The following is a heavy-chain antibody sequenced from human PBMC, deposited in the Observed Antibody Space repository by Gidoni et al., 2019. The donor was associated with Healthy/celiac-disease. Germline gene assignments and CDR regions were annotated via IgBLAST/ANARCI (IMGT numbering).Heavy chain of an antibody. CDR2: IYYSGST. V-gene: IGHV4-31*03. Sequence: QVQLHESGPGLVKPSQTLSLTCTVSVCSISSGGYYWRWIRQHPGKGLEWIGYIYYSGSTYYNPSLKSRVTISVDTSKNQFSLKLSSVTAADTAVYYCARAYSGYAYDYWGQGTLVTVSS. D-gene: IGHD5-12*01. CDR1: VCSISSGGYY. CDR3: ARAYSGYAYDY. J-gene: IGHJ4*02.